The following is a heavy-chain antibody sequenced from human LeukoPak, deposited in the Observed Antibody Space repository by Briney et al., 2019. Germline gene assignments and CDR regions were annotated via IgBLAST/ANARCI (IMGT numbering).Heavy chain of an antibody. Sequence: GGCLRLSCAASGFTFSSYSVNWVRQAPGKGLEWVSYITSSSSIIYYGDSVKGRFTVSRDNAKNSLYLQMNGLRAEDTAVYYCARVGLWHYPVDSWGQGTLVTVSS. CDR2: ITSSSSII. D-gene: IGHD1-7*01. J-gene: IGHJ4*02. CDR1: GFTFSSYS. V-gene: IGHV3-48*01. CDR3: ARVGLWHYPVDS.